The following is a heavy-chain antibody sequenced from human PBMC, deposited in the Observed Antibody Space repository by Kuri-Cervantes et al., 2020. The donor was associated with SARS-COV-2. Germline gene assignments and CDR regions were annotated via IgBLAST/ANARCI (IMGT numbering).Heavy chain of an antibody. V-gene: IGHV1-2*02. CDR1: GYTFTGYY. CDR3: ARDSSRGGSTIFDF. D-gene: IGHD1-26*01. Sequence: ASVTVSRKASGYTFTGYYLHWVRRAPGQGVEWLGWINPYSGDTDYGQKFQGRLTLTRDTSTETASMEVGRLRSGHTAVYHCARDSSRGGSTIFDFWGQGTLVTVSS. CDR2: INPYSGDT. J-gene: IGHJ4*02.